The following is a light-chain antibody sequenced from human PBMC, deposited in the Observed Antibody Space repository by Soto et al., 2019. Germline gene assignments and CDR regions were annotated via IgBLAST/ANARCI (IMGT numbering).Light chain of an antibody. CDR1: SSDVGGYNY. CDR2: DVS. J-gene: IGLJ2*01. CDR3: CSYAGTYTFHVV. Sequence: QSALTQPRSESGSPGQSVTISCTGTSSDVGGYNYVSWYQQHPGKAPKLMIYDVSKRPSGVPDRFSGSKSGNTASLTISGLQAEDEADYYCCSYAGTYTFHVVFGGGTKLTVL. V-gene: IGLV2-11*01.